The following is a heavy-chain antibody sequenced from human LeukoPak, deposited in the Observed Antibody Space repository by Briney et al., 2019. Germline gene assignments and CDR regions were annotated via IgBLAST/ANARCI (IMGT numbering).Heavy chain of an antibody. J-gene: IGHJ4*02. CDR2: IIPIFGTA. D-gene: IGHD3-3*01. Sequence: GSSVKVSCKASGGTFSSYAISWVRQAPGQGVEWMGGIIPIFGTANYAQKFQGRVTITTDESTSTAYMELSSLRSEDTAVYYCARERGVGVAKEKTQPNEYYFDYRGQGTLVTVSS. V-gene: IGHV1-69*05. CDR1: GGTFSSYA. CDR3: ARERGVGVAKEKTQPNEYYFDY.